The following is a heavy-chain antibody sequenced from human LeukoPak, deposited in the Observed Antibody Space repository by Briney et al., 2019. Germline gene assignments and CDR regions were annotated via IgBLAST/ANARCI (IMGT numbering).Heavy chain of an antibody. D-gene: IGHD3-3*01. J-gene: IGHJ4*02. CDR2: IYYSGST. CDR1: GGSISSYY. CDR3: ARAYLVLEWDQYYFDY. V-gene: IGHV4-59*01. Sequence: SETLSLTCTVSGGSISSYYWSWIRQPPGKGLEWIGCIYYSGSTNYNSSLKSRVTISVDTSKNQFSLKLSSVTAADTAVYYCARAYLVLEWDQYYFDYWGPGTLVTVSS.